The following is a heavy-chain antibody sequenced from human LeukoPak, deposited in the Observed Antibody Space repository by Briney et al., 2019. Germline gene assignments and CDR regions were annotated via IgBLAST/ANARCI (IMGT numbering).Heavy chain of an antibody. CDR3: ARDLFETRVVSAPNLWY. V-gene: IGHV3-74*01. Sequence: GGSLRLSCAASGFTFTNNWMHWVRQAPTRGLVWVSRISHDGSSTNYADSVKGRFTISRDNTKNTLYLQMNSLRADDTAVYYCARDLFETRVVSAPNLWYWGQGTLVTVSS. D-gene: IGHD3-3*01. CDR1: GFTFTNNW. CDR2: ISHDGSST. J-gene: IGHJ4*02.